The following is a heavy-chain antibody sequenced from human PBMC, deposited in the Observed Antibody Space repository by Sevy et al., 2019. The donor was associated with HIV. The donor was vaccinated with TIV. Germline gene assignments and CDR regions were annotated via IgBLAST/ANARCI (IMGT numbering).Heavy chain of an antibody. J-gene: IGHJ4*02. Sequence: SETLSLTCNVSVASVSSGKYYWTRIRQPPGKDLECIGHVSYSGRNNYNPSLKSRVTISEDTSKNQFSLSLNSVTAADTATYYCAREVYFYDSSGFYYFDYWGLGILVTVSS. CDR2: VSYSGRN. D-gene: IGHD3-22*01. CDR1: VASVSSGKYY. V-gene: IGHV4-61*01. CDR3: AREVYFYDSSGFYYFDY.